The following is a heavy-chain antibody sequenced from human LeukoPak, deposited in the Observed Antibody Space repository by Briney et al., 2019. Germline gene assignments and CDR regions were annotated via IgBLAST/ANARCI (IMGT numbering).Heavy chain of an antibody. Sequence: PSETLSLTCTVSGGSISTYYWNWIRQPPGKGLEWIGYIYYSGATNYNPSLKSRVTISVDTSKNQFSLRLSSVTAADTAVYYCARGVYIAAAQYGFWGQGTLVTVSS. CDR3: ARGVYIAAAQYGF. CDR2: IYYSGAT. D-gene: IGHD6-13*01. CDR1: GGSISTYY. J-gene: IGHJ4*02. V-gene: IGHV4-59*01.